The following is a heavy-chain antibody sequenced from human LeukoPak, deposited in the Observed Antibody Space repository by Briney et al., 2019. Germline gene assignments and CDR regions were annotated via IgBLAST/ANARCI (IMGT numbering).Heavy chain of an antibody. CDR3: AREGGFHYDSSGDAFDI. J-gene: IGHJ3*02. Sequence: GGSLRLSCAASGFTFRRYTMTWVRQAPGRGLEWVSSISSNSAYIYYADSLRGRLTISRDNAKNSLYLQVDSLGADDTAVYHCAREGGFHYDSSGDAFDIWGQGTMVTVSS. CDR1: GFTFRRYT. CDR2: ISSNSAYI. V-gene: IGHV3-21*01. D-gene: IGHD3-22*01.